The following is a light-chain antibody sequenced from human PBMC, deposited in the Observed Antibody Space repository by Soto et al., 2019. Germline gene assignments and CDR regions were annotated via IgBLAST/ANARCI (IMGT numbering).Light chain of an antibody. CDR2: DAS. Sequence: EIVWPQSPATLSFSPGERSSLSCRSSQSVSSYLAWYQQKPGQAPRLLIYDASIRATGIPARFSGSGSGTDFTLTISRLEPEDFAVYYCQQYGSSPTTFGQGTKVDIK. CDR3: QQYGSSPTT. V-gene: IGKV3-20*01. CDR1: QSVSSY. J-gene: IGKJ1*01.